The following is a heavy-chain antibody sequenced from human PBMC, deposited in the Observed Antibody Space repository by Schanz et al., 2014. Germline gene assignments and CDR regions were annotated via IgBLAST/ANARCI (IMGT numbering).Heavy chain of an antibody. D-gene: IGHD2-15*01. CDR3: ATKSPFRVVRESNACDD. V-gene: IGHV1-24*01. J-gene: IGHJ3*01. CDR1: GYTVSALA. CDR2: FDVEDGET. Sequence: QVQLLQSGSEVKKPGASVKVSCEISGYTVSALAMHWVRQAPGKGLEWLGGFDVEDGETIYAQKIQGRVTMTEDTSTETADKELSGLRSGNTGVYYGATKSPFRVVRESNACDDWGQGTMVTVSS.